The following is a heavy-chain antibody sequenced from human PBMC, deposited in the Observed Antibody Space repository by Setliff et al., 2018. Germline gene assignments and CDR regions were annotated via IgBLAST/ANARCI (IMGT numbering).Heavy chain of an antibody. J-gene: IGHJ3*02. V-gene: IGHV4-4*08. Sequence: PSETLSLTCTVSGGSISSNYWSWVRQPPGKGLEWIGYIYTSGSTNYNPSLKSRGTISVDTSRNQFSLKLNSVTAADTAVYYCVRVEAGYCSSTSCYVVGAFDIWGQGTMVTVSS. CDR2: IYTSGST. D-gene: IGHD2-2*03. CDR3: VRVEAGYCSSTSCYVVGAFDI. CDR1: GGSISSNY.